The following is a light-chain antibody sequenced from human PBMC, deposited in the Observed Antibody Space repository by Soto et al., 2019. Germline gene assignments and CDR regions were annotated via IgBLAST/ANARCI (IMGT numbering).Light chain of an antibody. V-gene: IGKV1-39*01. J-gene: IGKJ1*01. CDR3: QQAYSTPWT. CDR1: QDISTY. CDR2: ATS. Sequence: DIQLTQSPSSLSASVGDRVTITCQASQDISTYLHWYQQKPGTAPKLLIYATSNLQSGVPSRFSGSGSGTDFTLTINSLQPEDFATYYCQQAYSTPWTFGQGTKVDIK.